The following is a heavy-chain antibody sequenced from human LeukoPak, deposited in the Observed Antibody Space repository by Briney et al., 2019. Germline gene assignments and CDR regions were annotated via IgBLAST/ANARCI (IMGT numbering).Heavy chain of an antibody. CDR3: AKDLLAAAGIPNDAFDI. CDR2: ISGSGGST. Sequence: GGSLSLSCAASGFTFSSYAMSWVRQAPGKGLEWVSAISGSGGSTYYAGSVKGRFTISRDNSKNTLYLQMNSLRAEDTAVYYCAKDLLAAAGIPNDAFDIWGQGTMVTVSS. CDR1: GFTFSSYA. J-gene: IGHJ3*02. D-gene: IGHD6-13*01. V-gene: IGHV3-23*01.